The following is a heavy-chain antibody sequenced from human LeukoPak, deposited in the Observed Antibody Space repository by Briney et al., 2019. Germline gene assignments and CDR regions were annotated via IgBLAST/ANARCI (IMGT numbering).Heavy chain of an antibody. CDR1: GFIFSNYA. V-gene: IGHV3-30*18. D-gene: IGHD3-22*01. CDR3: AKDGAAYYDSGYYFDY. Sequence: PGRSLRLSCAASGFIFSNYAIHWVRQAPGKGLEWVAAISYDGNTQHYADPVKGRFTISRDNSKSKVYLQMNSLRPEDTALYYCAKDGAAYYDSGYYFDYWGQGTLVTVSS. J-gene: IGHJ4*02. CDR2: ISYDGNTQ.